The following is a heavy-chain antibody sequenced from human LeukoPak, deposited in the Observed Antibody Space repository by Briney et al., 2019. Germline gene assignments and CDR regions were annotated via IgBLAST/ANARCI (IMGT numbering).Heavy chain of an antibody. CDR2: ISAYNGNT. Sequence: ASVKVSCKASGYTFTSYGISWVRQAPGQGLEWMGWISAYNGNTNYAQKLQGRVTMTTDTSTSTAYMELRSLRSDDTAVYYCARDRIYIVATMVDYWGQGTLVTVSS. V-gene: IGHV1-18*01. CDR3: ARDRIYIVATMVDY. J-gene: IGHJ4*02. CDR1: GYTFTSYG. D-gene: IGHD5-12*01.